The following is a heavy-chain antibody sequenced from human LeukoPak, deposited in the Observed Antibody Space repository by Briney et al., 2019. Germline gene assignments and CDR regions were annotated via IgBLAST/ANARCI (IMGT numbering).Heavy chain of an antibody. Sequence: SETLSLTCAVSGYSISSGYYWGWIRQPPGKGLEWIGSIYHSGSTCYNPSLKSRVTISVDTSKDQFSLKLSSVTAADTAVYYCASRSGWSYFDYWGQGTLVTVSS. CDR3: ASRSGWSYFDY. CDR2: IYHSGST. CDR1: GYSISSGYY. D-gene: IGHD6-19*01. V-gene: IGHV4-38-2*01. J-gene: IGHJ4*02.